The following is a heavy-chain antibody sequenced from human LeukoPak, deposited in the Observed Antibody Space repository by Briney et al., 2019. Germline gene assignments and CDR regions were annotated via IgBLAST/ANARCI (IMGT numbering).Heavy chain of an antibody. V-gene: IGHV4-39*01. CDR1: GGSISSSSYY. CDR2: IYYSGST. D-gene: IGHD2-15*01. CDR3: AGRVVAATVNWFDP. J-gene: IGHJ5*02. Sequence: SETLSLTCTVSGGSISSSSYYWGWIRQPPGKGLEWIGSIYYSGSTYYNPSLKSRVTISVDTSKNQFSLKLSSVTAADTAVYYCAGRVVAATVNWFDPWSQGTLVTVSS.